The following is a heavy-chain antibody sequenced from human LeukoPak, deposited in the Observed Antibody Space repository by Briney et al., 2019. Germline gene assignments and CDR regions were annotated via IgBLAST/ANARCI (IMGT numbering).Heavy chain of an antibody. Sequence: PGGSLRLSCAASGFTFSSYWMHWVRQAPGKGLVWVSRINSDGSSTSYADSVKGRFTISRDNAKNTLYLQMNSLRAEVTAVYYCARGIAVAGRTTTTPLDYWGQGTLVTVSS. D-gene: IGHD6-19*01. CDR3: ARGIAVAGRTTTTPLDY. CDR2: INSDGSST. CDR1: GFTFSSYW. V-gene: IGHV3-74*01. J-gene: IGHJ4*02.